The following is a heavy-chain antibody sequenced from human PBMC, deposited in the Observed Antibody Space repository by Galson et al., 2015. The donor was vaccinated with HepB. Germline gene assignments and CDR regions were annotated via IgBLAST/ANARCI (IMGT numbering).Heavy chain of an antibody. Sequence: SLRLSCAASGFTFSDYYMSWIRQAPGKGLEWVSYISSSSSYTNYADSVKGRFTISRDNAKNSLYLQMNSLRAEDTAVYYCARDYAGYCSSTSCPPADYYMDVWGKGTTVTVSS. D-gene: IGHD2-2*01. CDR1: GFTFSDYY. CDR3: ARDYAGYCSSTSCPPADYYMDV. V-gene: IGHV3-11*06. J-gene: IGHJ6*03. CDR2: ISSSSSYT.